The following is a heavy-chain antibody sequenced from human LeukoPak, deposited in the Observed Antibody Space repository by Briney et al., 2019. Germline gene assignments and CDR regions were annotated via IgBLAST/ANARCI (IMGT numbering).Heavy chain of an antibody. V-gene: IGHV1-2*02. CDR2: INPNRGGT. Sequence: ASVKVSCKASGYTFTGYYMHWVRQAPGQGLEWMGWINPNRGGTNYAQKFQGRVTMTRDTSISTAYMKLSRLRSDDTAVYYCARDSVGYCSGGSCSDFDYWGRGTLVTVSS. J-gene: IGHJ4*02. CDR1: GYTFTGYY. CDR3: ARDSVGYCSGGSCSDFDY. D-gene: IGHD2-15*01.